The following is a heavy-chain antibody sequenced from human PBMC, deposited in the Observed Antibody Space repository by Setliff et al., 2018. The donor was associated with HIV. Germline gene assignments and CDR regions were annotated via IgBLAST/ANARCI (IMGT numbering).Heavy chain of an antibody. CDR3: ARGYPVSYYYYMDV. D-gene: IGHD3-16*02. J-gene: IGHJ6*03. CDR1: GGSISSGGYY. Sequence: SETLSLTCTVSGGSISSGGYYWSWIRQQPGKGLELIGYIYYSWSTYYNPSLKSRVTISVDTSKNQFSLKLSSVTAADTAVYYCARGYPVSYYYYMDVWGKGTTVTVSS. CDR2: IYYSWST. V-gene: IGHV4-31*03.